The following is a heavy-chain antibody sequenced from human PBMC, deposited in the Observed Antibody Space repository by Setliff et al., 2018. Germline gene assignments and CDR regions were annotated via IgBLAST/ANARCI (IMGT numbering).Heavy chain of an antibody. CDR2: MYHSGST. CDR3: ARALGYCSRTSCYADAFDI. Sequence: SETMSLTCAVSGHSISSDYYWGWIRQPPGEGLEWIGSMYHSGSTYYNPSLKSRVTISVDTSKNQFSLKLNYVTAADTAVYYCARALGYCSRTSCYADAFDIWGQGTMVTVSS. D-gene: IGHD2-2*01. CDR1: GHSISSDYY. V-gene: IGHV4-38-2*01. J-gene: IGHJ3*02.